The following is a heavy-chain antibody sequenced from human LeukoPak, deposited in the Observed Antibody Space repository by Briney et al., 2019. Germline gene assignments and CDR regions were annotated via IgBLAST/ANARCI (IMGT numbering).Heavy chain of an antibody. Sequence: GGSPRLSCAASGFTFSSYWMHWVRQAPGKGLVWVSRINSDGSSTSYADSVKGRFTISRDNAKNTLYLQMNSLRAEDTAVYYCAREEVATRFDYWGQGTLVTVSS. CDR2: INSDGSST. D-gene: IGHD5-12*01. J-gene: IGHJ4*02. CDR3: AREEVATRFDY. V-gene: IGHV3-74*01. CDR1: GFTFSSYW.